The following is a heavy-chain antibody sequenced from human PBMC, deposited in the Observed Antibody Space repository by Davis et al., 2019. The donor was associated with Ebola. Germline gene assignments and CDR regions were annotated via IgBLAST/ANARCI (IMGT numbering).Heavy chain of an antibody. CDR2: ISGSGGST. Sequence: GESLKISCAASGFTFSSYAMSWVRQAPRKGLEWVSAISGSGGSTYYADSVKGRFPISRDNSKNTLYLQMNSLRAEDTAVYYCAKTRSYDAFDIWGQGTMVTVSS. CDR1: GFTFSSYA. V-gene: IGHV3-23*01. D-gene: IGHD1-26*01. CDR3: AKTRSYDAFDI. J-gene: IGHJ3*02.